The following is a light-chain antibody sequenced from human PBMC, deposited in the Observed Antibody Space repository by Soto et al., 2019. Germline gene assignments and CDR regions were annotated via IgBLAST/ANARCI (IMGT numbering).Light chain of an antibody. CDR2: AAS. CDR1: QSISNY. Sequence: DMEMTQSPSSLSASVGDRVTITCRASQSISNYLNWYQHKPGKVPKLLIYAASSLQSGVPTRFSGSGSGTDFTLTINSLQPEDFATYYCQQSYGTPLTFGGGTKIDLK. CDR3: QQSYGTPLT. J-gene: IGKJ4*01. V-gene: IGKV1-39*01.